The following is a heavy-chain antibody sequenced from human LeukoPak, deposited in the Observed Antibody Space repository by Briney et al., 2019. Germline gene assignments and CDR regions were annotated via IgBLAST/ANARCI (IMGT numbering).Heavy chain of an antibody. CDR2: IYSGGST. Sequence: GGSLRLSCAASGFTVSSNYMSWVRQAPGKGLEWVSVIYSGGSTYYADSVKGRFTISRDNSKNTLYLQMNSLRAEDTAVYYCATTRYYYGSGSYYPHYYMDVWGKGTTVTISS. V-gene: IGHV3-66*01. D-gene: IGHD3-10*01. CDR3: ATTRYYYGSGSYYPHYYMDV. CDR1: GFTVSSNY. J-gene: IGHJ6*03.